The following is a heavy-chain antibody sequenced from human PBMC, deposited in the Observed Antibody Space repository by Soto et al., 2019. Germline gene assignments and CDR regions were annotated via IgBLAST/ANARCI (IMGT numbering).Heavy chain of an antibody. J-gene: IGHJ4*02. CDR1: GYSFTNYW. D-gene: IGHD6-6*01. V-gene: IGHV5-51*01. CDR2: IYPGESGT. CDR3: ARHRYSSSSRFEY. Sequence: GESLKISCKGSGYSFTNYWIGWVRQMPGKGLEWMGIIYPGESGTRYSPSFQGQATISADKSISTAYLQWSSLKASDTAMYYCARHRYSSSSRFEYWGQGTMVTVSS.